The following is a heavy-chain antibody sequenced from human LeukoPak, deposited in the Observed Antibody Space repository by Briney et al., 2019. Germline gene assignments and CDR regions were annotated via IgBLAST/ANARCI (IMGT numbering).Heavy chain of an antibody. CDR2: ISHSENT. V-gene: IGHV4-38-2*02. D-gene: IGHD2-8*01. J-gene: IGHJ5*02. CDR1: GDSISSSYF. CDR3: ARARKYNGNPNWIDL. Sequence: SETLSLTCYVSGDSISSSYFWGWIRQPPGTGLEWIGSISHSENTFYNPSLKSRVAISVDTSKNHFSLNLSAVTAADTAVYYCARARKYNGNPNWIDLWGQGVLVTVSS.